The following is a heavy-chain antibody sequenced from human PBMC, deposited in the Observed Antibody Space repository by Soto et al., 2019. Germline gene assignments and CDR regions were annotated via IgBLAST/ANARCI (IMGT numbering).Heavy chain of an antibody. V-gene: IGHV3-23*04. CDR3: AKLGAYSASTIDY. CDR2: ISASGAST. J-gene: IGHJ4*02. Sequence: EVQLVESGGGLVKPGGSLRLSCAASGFTFSSYAMSWVRQAPGKGLEWVSAISASGASTYYADSVTGRFTISRDNSKNTLYVQMNSLRAEDTAIYYCAKLGAYSASTIDYWDQGTLVTVSS. D-gene: IGHD2-21*01. CDR1: GFTFSSYA.